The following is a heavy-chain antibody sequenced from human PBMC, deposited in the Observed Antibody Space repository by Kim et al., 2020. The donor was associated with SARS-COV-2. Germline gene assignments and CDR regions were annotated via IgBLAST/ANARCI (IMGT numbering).Heavy chain of an antibody. Sequence: GGSLRLSCAASGFTFSSYGMHWVRQAPGKGLEWVAVITYDGSNKNYADSVKGRFTISRDNSKNTLYLQMNSLRAEDTAVYYCAKKGSSFRPYYYGMDAWG. D-gene: IGHD2-15*01. CDR3: AKKGSSFRPYYYGMDA. J-gene: IGHJ6*01. CDR2: ITYDGSNK. V-gene: IGHV3-30*18. CDR1: GFTFSSYG.